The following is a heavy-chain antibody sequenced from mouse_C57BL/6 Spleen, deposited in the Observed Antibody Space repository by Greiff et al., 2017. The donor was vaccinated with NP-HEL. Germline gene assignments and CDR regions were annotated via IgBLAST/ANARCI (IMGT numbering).Heavy chain of an antibody. CDR2: IAPPAPYP. Sequence: VQLQQPGAELVRPGSSVKLSCKASGYTFTSYWMHWVKQRPIQGLEWISNIAPPAPYPPYNQKFKDKATLTVDKSSSTACMQLSSLTSEDSAVYYCARWGTAQALFDYWGQGTTLTVSS. V-gene: IGHV1-52*01. D-gene: IGHD3-2*02. CDR1: GYTFTSYW. J-gene: IGHJ2*01. CDR3: ARWGTAQALFDY.